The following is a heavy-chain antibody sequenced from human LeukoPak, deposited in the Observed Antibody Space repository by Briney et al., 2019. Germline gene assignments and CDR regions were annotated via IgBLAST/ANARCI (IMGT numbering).Heavy chain of an antibody. CDR3: AQDPVGSSVYFDY. D-gene: IGHD6-6*01. CDR2: IYHSGST. CDR1: GGSISSSNW. V-gene: IGHV4-4*02. Sequence: PAETLSLTCAVSGGSISSSNWWSWVRQPPGKGLEWIGEIYHSGSTNYNPSLKSRVTISVDKSKNQFSLKLSSVTAADTAVYYCAQDPVGSSVYFDYWGQGTLVTVSS. J-gene: IGHJ4*02.